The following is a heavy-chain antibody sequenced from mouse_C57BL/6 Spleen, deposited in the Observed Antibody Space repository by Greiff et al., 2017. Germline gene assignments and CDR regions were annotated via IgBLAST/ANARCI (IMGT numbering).Heavy chain of an antibody. CDR3: ARDGTLRQGYFDY. J-gene: IGHJ2*01. V-gene: IGHV1-18*01. D-gene: IGHD2-12*01. Sequence: VQLQQSGPELVKPGASVTIPCKASGYTFTDYNMDWVKQSHGKSLEWIGDINPNNGGTIYNQKFKGKATLTVDKSSSTAYMELRSLTSEDTAVYDCARDGTLRQGYFDYWGQGTTLTVAS. CDR1: GYTFTDYN. CDR2: INPNNGGT.